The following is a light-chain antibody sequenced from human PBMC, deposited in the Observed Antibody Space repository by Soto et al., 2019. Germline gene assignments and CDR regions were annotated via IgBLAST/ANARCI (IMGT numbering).Light chain of an antibody. J-gene: IGKJ4*01. CDR2: GSS. Sequence: EIVMTQSPATLSVSPGERATLSCRASQSVSSNLAWYQQKPGRAPRLLIYGSSTRATGIPARFSASGSGTEFTLTISSLQSEDFAVYYCQQYHILPPVTFGGGTKVEIK. CDR1: QSVSSN. CDR3: QQYHILPPVT. V-gene: IGKV3-15*01.